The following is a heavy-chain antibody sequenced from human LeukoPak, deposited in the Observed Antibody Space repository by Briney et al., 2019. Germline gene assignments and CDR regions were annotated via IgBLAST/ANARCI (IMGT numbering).Heavy chain of an antibody. CDR2: IKQDGSEK. Sequence: GGSLRLSCAASGFTFSSYSMNWVRQAPGKGLEWVANIKQDGSEKYYVDSVKGRFSISRDNAKNSLYLQMNSLRAEDTAVYYCARDWKNYCFDYWGQGTLVTVSS. CDR3: ARDWKNYCFDY. J-gene: IGHJ4*02. D-gene: IGHD1-1*01. V-gene: IGHV3-7*01. CDR1: GFTFSSYS.